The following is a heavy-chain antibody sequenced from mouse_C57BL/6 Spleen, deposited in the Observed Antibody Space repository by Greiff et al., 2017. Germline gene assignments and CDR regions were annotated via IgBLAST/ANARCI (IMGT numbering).Heavy chain of an antibody. CDR2: ISSGSSTI. J-gene: IGHJ4*01. D-gene: IGHD6-5*01. CDR3: ASAYGQGYYAMDD. Sequence: EVKLVESGGGLVKPGGSLKLSCAASGFTFSDYGMHWVRQAPEKGLEWVAYISSGSSTIYYAATVKGRFTISRDNAKNTLFLQMTSLRSEDTAMYYGASAYGQGYYAMDDWGQGTSVTVSS. V-gene: IGHV5-17*01. CDR1: GFTFSDYG.